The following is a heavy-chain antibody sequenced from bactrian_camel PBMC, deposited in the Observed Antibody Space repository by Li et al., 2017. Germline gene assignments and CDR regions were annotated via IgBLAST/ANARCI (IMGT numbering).Heavy chain of an antibody. CDR2: LWSDGTTR. CDR3: ASDPTYGPDNY. D-gene: IGHD5*01. CDR1: GLSVSNTY. J-gene: IGHJ4*01. V-gene: IGHV3-2*01. Sequence: HVQLVESGGGLVQPGGSLRLSCAASGLSVSNTYLSWVRQAPGKGLEWVSNLWSDGTTRVYADSVKSRFTISRDNAKNTLYLQMNSLKSEDTALYYCASDPTYGPDNYWGRGTQVTVS.